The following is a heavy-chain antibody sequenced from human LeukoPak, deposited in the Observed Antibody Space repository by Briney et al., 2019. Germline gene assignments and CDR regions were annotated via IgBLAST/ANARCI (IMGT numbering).Heavy chain of an antibody. Sequence: SETLSLTCAVYGGSFSGYYWSWIRQPPGKGLEWIGEINHSGSTNYNPSLKSRVTISVDTSKNQFSLKLSSVTAADTAVYYCAILEGDWFDPWGQGALVTVSS. CDR1: GGSFSGYY. D-gene: IGHD3-3*01. J-gene: IGHJ5*02. CDR3: AILEGDWFDP. V-gene: IGHV4-34*01. CDR2: INHSGST.